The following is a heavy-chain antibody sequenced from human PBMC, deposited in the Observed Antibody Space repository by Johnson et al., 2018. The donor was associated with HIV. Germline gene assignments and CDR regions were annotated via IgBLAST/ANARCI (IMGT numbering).Heavy chain of an antibody. J-gene: IGHJ3*02. CDR2: ISYDGSNK. D-gene: IGHD3-22*01. CDR1: GFTFRNFA. CDR3: ARGWRGITMIDAFDI. V-gene: IGHV3-30*07. Sequence: QVQLVESGGGVVQPGRSLRLSCAASGFTFRNFAMHWVRQAPGKGLEWLAVISYDGSNKYYADSVKGRFTISRDNSKNSLYLKMNSLRAEDTAVYYCARGWRGITMIDAFDIWGLGTMVTVSS.